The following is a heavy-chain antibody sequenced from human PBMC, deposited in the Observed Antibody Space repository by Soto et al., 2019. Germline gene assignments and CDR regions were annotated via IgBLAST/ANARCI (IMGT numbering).Heavy chain of an antibody. CDR3: PGFGGNPV. D-gene: IGHD2-15*01. V-gene: IGHV3-53*01. CDR1: GFTVTNNH. J-gene: IGHJ4*02. Sequence: EVQVVESGGGLTQPGGSLRLSCAVSGFTVTNNHVTWVRQSTGKGLECVSVIWNNGRTSYADSVKGRFTIARDNSKNTVYLQMKCLRAEDTARDYCPGFGGNPVWGQGTLVTVSS. CDR2: IWNNGRT.